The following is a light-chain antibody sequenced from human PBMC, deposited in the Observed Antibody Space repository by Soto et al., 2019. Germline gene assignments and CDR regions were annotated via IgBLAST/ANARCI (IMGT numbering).Light chain of an antibody. J-gene: IGKJ1*01. CDR1: QSVSSTY. CDR3: QQYGSSPPT. V-gene: IGKV3-20*01. Sequence: EIVLTQSPGTLSLSPGERASLSCRASQSVSSTYLAWYQQKPGQAPRLLIYGTSSRATGISDRFRGSGSGTDFTLTISRLEPEDFALYYCQQYGSSPPTFGQGTKVDIK. CDR2: GTS.